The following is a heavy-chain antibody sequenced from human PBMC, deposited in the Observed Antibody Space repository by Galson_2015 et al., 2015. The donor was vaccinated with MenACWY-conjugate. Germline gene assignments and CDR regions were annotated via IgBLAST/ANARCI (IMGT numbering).Heavy chain of an antibody. CDR1: GYSFTSYW. D-gene: IGHD2-15*01. CDR3: ATLRYCSGGSCYSSFDY. Sequence: QSGAEVKKPGESLRISCKGSGYSFTSYWISWVRQMPGKGLEWMGRIDPSDSYTKYSPSFQGHVTISADKSISTAYLQWSSLKASDTAMYYCATLRYCSGGSCYSSFDYWGQGTLVTVSS. CDR2: IDPSDSYT. J-gene: IGHJ4*02. V-gene: IGHV5-10-1*01.